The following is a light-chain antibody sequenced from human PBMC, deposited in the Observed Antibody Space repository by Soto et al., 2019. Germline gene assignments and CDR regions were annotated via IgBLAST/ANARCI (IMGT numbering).Light chain of an antibody. CDR2: EVT. Sequence: QSALTQPASVSGSPGQTITISCTGTSSDVGRYNTVSWYQHHPGKAPKLIIYEVTHRPAGISDRFSASKSGNTASLTISVLQAEDEADYYCNSLRVNHLYVFGSGTKVTVL. J-gene: IGLJ1*01. V-gene: IGLV2-14*01. CDR1: SSDVGRYNT. CDR3: NSLRVNHLYV.